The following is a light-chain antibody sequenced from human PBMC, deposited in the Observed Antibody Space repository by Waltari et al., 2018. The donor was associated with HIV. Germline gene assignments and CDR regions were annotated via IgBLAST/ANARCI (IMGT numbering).Light chain of an antibody. Sequence: EAVLTQSPVSLSVALGRPASISCRPSQSLIYTDGNTYLNWFHQRPGQSPRRLIYKMSNRDSGVPDRFSGSGSVTEFTLHISRVEAEDVGIFYCMQSTHWPGTFGQGTKVEIQ. CDR3: MQSTHWPGT. CDR1: QSLIYTDGNTY. V-gene: IGKV2-30*01. J-gene: IGKJ1*01. CDR2: KMS.